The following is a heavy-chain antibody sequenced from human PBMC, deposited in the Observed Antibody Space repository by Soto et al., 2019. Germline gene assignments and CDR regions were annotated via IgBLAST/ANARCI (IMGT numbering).Heavy chain of an antibody. CDR3: ARHLLWFGDVGPMDV. V-gene: IGHV4-39*01. D-gene: IGHD3-10*01. CDR2: IYYSGST. J-gene: IGHJ6*02. CDR1: GGSISSSSYY. Sequence: QLQLQESGPGLVKPSETLSLTCTVSGGSISSSSYYWGWIRHPPGKGLEWIGSIYYSGSTHYNPSLNGRVTISVDTSKNQFSLTLSPVAAADTAVYYCARHLLWFGDVGPMDVWGQGTTVTVSS.